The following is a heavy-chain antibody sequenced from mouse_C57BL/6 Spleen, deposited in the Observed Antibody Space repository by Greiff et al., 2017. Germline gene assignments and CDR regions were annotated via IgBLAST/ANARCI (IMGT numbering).Heavy chain of an antibody. CDR3: ARSGDDLLWNY. J-gene: IGHJ2*01. V-gene: IGHV1-77*01. Sequence: QVQLQQSGAELVKPGASVKISCKASGYTFTDYYINWVKQRPGQGLEWIGKIGPGGGSTYYNEKFKGKATLTADKSSSTADMQLSSLTSEDAAVYFCARSGDDLLWNYWGQGTTLTVSS. D-gene: IGHD2-1*01. CDR1: GYTFTDYY. CDR2: IGPGGGST.